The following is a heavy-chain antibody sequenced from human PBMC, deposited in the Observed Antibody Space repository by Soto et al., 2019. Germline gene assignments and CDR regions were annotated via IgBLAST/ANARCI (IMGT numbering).Heavy chain of an antibody. Sequence: QVQLVQSGAEVKKPGSSVKVSCKASGGTFSSYAISWVRQAPGQGLGWMGGIIPIFGTANYAQKFQGRVTITADKSTSTAYMELSSLRSEDTAVYYCARAQWELLRGYYYYGMDVWGQGTTVTVSS. D-gene: IGHD1-26*01. CDR1: GGTFSSYA. V-gene: IGHV1-69*06. CDR2: IIPIFGTA. CDR3: ARAQWELLRGYYYYGMDV. J-gene: IGHJ6*02.